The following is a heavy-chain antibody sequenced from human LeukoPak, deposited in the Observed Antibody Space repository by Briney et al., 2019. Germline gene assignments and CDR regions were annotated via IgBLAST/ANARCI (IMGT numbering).Heavy chain of an antibody. J-gene: IGHJ4*02. CDR2: IIPILGIA. V-gene: IGHV1-69*04. CDR3: ARGTYDSSGYRAYYFDY. D-gene: IGHD3-22*01. Sequence: SVKVSCKASGGTFSSYAINWVRQAPGQGLEWMGRIIPILGIANYAQKFQGRVTITADKSTSTAYMELSSLRSEDTAVYYCARGTYDSSGYRAYYFDYWGQGTLVTVSS. CDR1: GGTFSSYA.